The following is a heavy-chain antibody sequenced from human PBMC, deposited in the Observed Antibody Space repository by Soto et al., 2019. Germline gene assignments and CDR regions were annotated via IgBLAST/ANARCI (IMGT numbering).Heavy chain of an antibody. CDR2: IKQDGSEQ. J-gene: IGHJ4*02. Sequence: EVQLVDSGGALVQPGESLRLSCAASGFIFSDYLMTWVRQAPGKGLEWVATIKQDGSEQYYVDSVKGRFTISRDNAEKSLYLQMNALRAEDTALYYCTIGHWLGIWGQGTRVTVSS. V-gene: IGHV3-7*01. CDR1: GFIFSDYL. D-gene: IGHD6-19*01. CDR3: TIGHWLGI.